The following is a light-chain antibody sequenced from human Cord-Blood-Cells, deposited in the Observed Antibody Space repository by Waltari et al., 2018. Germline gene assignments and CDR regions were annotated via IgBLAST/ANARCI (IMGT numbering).Light chain of an antibody. V-gene: IGLV3-21*02. CDR2: DDS. J-gene: IGLJ2*01. CDR3: QVWDSSSDHVV. Sequence: SYVLTQSPSVSVAPGQTARITCGGNNIGSKSVHWYQQKPGQAPVLVVYDDSDRPSGIPERSSGSNSGNAATLTISGVEAGDEADYYCQVWDSSSDHVVFGGGTKLTVL. CDR1: NIGSKS.